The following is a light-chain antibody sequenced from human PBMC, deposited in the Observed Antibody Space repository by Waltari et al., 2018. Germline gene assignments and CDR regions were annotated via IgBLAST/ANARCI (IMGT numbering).Light chain of an antibody. V-gene: IGLV3-1*01. Sequence: SYELAQPPSLSVSPGQTATITCSGDNLGTKYVSWYQQKPGQSPILVIFQDHTRPSGIPDRFSGSNSGNTATLTIRGTQTMDEADYYCQAWDSRTAVFGGGTRLTVL. J-gene: IGLJ2*01. CDR1: NLGTKY. CDR2: QDH. CDR3: QAWDSRTAV.